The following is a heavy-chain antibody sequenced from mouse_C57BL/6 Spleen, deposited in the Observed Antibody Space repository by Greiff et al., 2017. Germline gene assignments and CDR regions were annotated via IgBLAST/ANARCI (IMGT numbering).Heavy chain of an antibody. J-gene: IGHJ2*01. CDR2: IHPNSGST. CDR3: ARGDILYYGSSSDY. V-gene: IGHV1-64*01. CDR1: GYTFTSYW. D-gene: IGHD1-1*01. Sequence: VQLQQPGAELVKPGASVKLSCKASGYTFTSYWMHWVKQRPGQGLEWIGMIHPNSGSTNYNEKFKSKATLTVDKSSSTAYMQLSSLTSEDSAVYYCARGDILYYGSSSDYWGQGTTLTVSS.